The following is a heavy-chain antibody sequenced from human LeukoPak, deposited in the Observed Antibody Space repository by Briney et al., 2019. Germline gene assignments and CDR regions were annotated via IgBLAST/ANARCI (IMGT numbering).Heavy chain of an antibody. J-gene: IGHJ4*02. D-gene: IGHD3-22*01. CDR1: GFTFSTYS. CDR2: ISSSSSYI. CDR3: ARGGMIVASDY. V-gene: IGHV3-21*01. Sequence: GGSLRLSCAASGFTFSTYSMNWVRQAPGKGLEWVASISSSSSYIFYADSVKGRFTISRDNAKNSLYLQMNIWRAEDTAVYYCARGGMIVASDYWGQGTLVTVSS.